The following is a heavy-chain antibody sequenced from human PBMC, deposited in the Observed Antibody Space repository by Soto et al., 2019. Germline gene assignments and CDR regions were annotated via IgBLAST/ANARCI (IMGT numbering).Heavy chain of an antibody. J-gene: IGHJ4*02. CDR2: ISFSSSSS. V-gene: IGHV3-23*01. CDR3: AKEIYWDYYFDY. D-gene: IGHD1-26*01. Sequence: WGSLRISCVASVFTFSISAMSWVGQAPGKGLEWVSAISFSSSSSHYADPVKGRFTISRDNSKSTLYLQMNSLRAEDTAVYYCAKEIYWDYYFDYWGQGAMVTVSS. CDR1: VFTFSISA.